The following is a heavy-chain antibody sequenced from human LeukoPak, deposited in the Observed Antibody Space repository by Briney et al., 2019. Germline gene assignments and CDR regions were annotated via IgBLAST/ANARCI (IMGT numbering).Heavy chain of an antibody. D-gene: IGHD2-2*01. CDR2: IYYSGST. V-gene: IGHV4-59*01. CDR3: ARGGVVPAAPIDNWFDP. J-gene: IGHJ5*02. Sequence: SETLSLTCTVSGGSINSYYWSWIRQPPGKGLEWIGYIYYSGSTNYNPSLKSRVTISVDTSKNQFSLKLSSVTAADTAVYYCARGGVVPAAPIDNWFDPWGQGTLVTVSS. CDR1: GGSINSYY.